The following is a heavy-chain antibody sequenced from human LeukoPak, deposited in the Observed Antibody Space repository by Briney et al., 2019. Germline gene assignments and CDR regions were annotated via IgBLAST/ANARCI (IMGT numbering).Heavy chain of an antibody. CDR2: ISYDGSGK. CDR3: ARDVSGTGGKDY. CDR1: GFTFSSYG. J-gene: IGHJ4*02. D-gene: IGHD1-1*01. Sequence: PGRSLRLSCAASGFTFSSYGMHWVRQAPGKGLEWVAVISYDGSGKYYADSVKGRFTISRDNSKNTLYLQMNSLRAEDTAVYYCARDVSGTGGKDYWGQGTLVTVSS. V-gene: IGHV3-30*03.